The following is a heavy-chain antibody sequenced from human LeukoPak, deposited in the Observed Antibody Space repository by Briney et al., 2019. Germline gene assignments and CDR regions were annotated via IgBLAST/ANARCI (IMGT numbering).Heavy chain of an antibody. D-gene: IGHD3-22*01. CDR3: AKGGSYYYDSSGYFGY. J-gene: IGHJ4*02. Sequence: GGSLRLSCEASGFTFTNYAMNWVRQAPGKGLEWVSGISGSGGSTYYAASVKGRFTISRDNSKNTLYLQMNSLRAEDTAVYYCAKGGSYYYDSSGYFGYWGQGTLVTVSS. CDR1: GFTFTNYA. V-gene: IGHV3-23*01. CDR2: ISGSGGST.